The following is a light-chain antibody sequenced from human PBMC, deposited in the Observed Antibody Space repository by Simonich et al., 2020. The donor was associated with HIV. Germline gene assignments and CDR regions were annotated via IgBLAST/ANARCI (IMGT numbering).Light chain of an antibody. Sequence: DIVMTQSPDSLAVSLGERATINCKSSQSILYSSNNKNHLAWYQQKPGPPPRLLIYWAATRESGVPDRFSGSGSGTDFTLTISSLQAEDVAVYYCQQYYNTPQTFGQGTKVEIK. V-gene: IGKV4-1*01. CDR1: QSILYSSNNKNH. CDR2: WAA. J-gene: IGKJ1*01. CDR3: QQYYNTPQT.